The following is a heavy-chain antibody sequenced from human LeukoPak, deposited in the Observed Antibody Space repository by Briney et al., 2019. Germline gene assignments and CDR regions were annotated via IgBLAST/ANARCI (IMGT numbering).Heavy chain of an antibody. CDR3: ARDTYSSGWYRYYYYYYMDV. V-gene: IGHV1-2*02. Sequence: VASLKVSCKASGYTFTGYYMHWVRQAPGPGLEWMGWINPNSGGTNYAPKFQGRVTMTWDTSISTAYMELSRLRSDDTAVYYCARDTYSSGWYRYYYYYYMDVWGKGTTVTISS. J-gene: IGHJ6*03. CDR1: GYTFTGYY. D-gene: IGHD6-19*01. CDR2: INPNSGGT.